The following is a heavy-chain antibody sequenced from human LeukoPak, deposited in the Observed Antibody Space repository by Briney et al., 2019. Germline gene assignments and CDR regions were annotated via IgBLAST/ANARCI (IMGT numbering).Heavy chain of an antibody. J-gene: IGHJ4*02. V-gene: IGHV1-46*01. CDR3: ASPAPYSSGWYASLDY. Sequence: ASVKVSCKASGYTFTGYYMHWVRQAPGQGLEWMGIINPSGGSTSYAQKFQGRVTMTRDTSTSTVYMELSSLRSEDTAVYYCASPAPYSSGWYASLDYWGQGTLVTVSS. CDR1: GYTFTGYY. CDR2: INPSGGST. D-gene: IGHD6-19*01.